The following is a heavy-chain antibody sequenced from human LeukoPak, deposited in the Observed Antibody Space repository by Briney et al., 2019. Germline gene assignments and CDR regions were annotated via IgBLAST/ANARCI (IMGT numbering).Heavy chain of an antibody. CDR2: ISGSGGST. Sequence: GGFLRLSCAASGFTFSSYAMSWVRQAPGKGLEWVSAISGSGGSTYYADSVKGRFTISRDNSKNTLYLQMNSLRAEDTAVYYCAKPCYDFWSGYYRSFDYWGQGTLVTVSS. J-gene: IGHJ4*02. D-gene: IGHD3-3*01. CDR3: AKPCYDFWSGYYRSFDY. V-gene: IGHV3-23*01. CDR1: GFTFSSYA.